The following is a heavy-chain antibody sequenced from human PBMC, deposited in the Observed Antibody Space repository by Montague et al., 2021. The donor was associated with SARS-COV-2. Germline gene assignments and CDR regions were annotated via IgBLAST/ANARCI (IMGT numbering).Heavy chain of an antibody. CDR2: IYQNGST. V-gene: IGHV4-59*01. CDR3: ARGGGNSADYYNYTMDV. Sequence: SETLSLTRTVSGGSISSYYWTWIRQPPGKGLESIGYIYQNGSTKYNPSLKSRVTISVDTSKNQFSLKLSSVSVADTAVYYCARGGGNSADYYNYTMDVWGQGTTVTVFS. CDR1: GGSISSYY. D-gene: IGHD4-23*01. J-gene: IGHJ6*02.